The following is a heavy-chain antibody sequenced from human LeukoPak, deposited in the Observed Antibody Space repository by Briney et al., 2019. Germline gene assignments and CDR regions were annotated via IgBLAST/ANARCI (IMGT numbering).Heavy chain of an antibody. V-gene: IGHV4-39*01. CDR1: GGSISSSSYY. D-gene: IGHD4-17*01. J-gene: IGHJ4*02. CDR2: IYYSGST. CDR3: ARLLERRDTVEHY. Sequence: SETLSLTCTVSGGSISSSSYYWGWIRQPPGKGLEWIGSIYYSGSTYYNPSLKSRVTISVDTSKNQFSLKLSSVTAADTAVYYCARLLERRDTVEHYWGQGTLVTVSS.